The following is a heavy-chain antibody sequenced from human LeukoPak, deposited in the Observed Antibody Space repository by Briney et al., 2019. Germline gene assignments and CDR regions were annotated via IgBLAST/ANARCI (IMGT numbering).Heavy chain of an antibody. J-gene: IGHJ4*02. CDR2: INPSGGRT. V-gene: IGHV1-46*01. D-gene: IGHD2-21*01. Sequence: ASVKVSCKASGYTFTSYYIHWVRQAPGQGLEWMGIINPSGGRTSYAQKFQGRVTMTRDTSTNTVYMELSSLRSEDTAVYYCARGSEVWGFYSPLDYWDQGTLVTVSS. CDR3: ARGSEVWGFYSPLDY. CDR1: GYTFTSYY.